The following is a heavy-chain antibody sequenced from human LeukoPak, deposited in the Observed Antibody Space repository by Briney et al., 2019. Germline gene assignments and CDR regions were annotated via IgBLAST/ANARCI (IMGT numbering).Heavy chain of an antibody. Sequence: GGSLRLSCAASGFTFSSYAMHWVRQAPGKGLEWVAVISYDGSNKYYADSVKGRFTISRDNFKNTLYLQMNSLRAEDTAVYYCAKAIVGATTPPRLDYWGQGTLVTVSS. CDR2: ISYDGSNK. J-gene: IGHJ4*02. CDR1: GFTFSSYA. D-gene: IGHD1-26*01. V-gene: IGHV3-30*04. CDR3: AKAIVGATTPPRLDY.